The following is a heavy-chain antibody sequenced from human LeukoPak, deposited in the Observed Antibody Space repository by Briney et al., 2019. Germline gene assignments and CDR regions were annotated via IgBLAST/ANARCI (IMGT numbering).Heavy chain of an antibody. CDR2: IFYSGNT. V-gene: IGHV4-39*02. CDR1: GGSISSSDYY. D-gene: IGHD6-19*01. J-gene: IGHJ4*02. CDR3: ARGGAIAVAGT. Sequence: SETLSLTCTVSGGSISSSDYYWGWIRQPPGKGLEWIASIFYSGNTYYNPSLKSRVTISVDTSKRHFSLRLSSVTAADTAVYYCARGGAIAVAGTWGQGTLVTVSS.